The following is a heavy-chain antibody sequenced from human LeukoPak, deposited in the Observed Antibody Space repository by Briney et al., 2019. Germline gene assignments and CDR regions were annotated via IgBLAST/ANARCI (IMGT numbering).Heavy chain of an antibody. J-gene: IGHJ4*02. D-gene: IGHD6-13*01. CDR2: INPSGGNT. CDR1: GYTFTSYY. V-gene: IGHV1-46*01. Sequence: GASVKVSCKASGYTFTSYYIHWVRQAPGQGLEWMGIINPSGGNTNYAQKFKDRVTMTRDTSTSTVYMELRSLRSEGTAVYYCAREKRGYSSSWSYYFDYWGQGTLVTVSS. CDR3: AREKRGYSSSWSYYFDY.